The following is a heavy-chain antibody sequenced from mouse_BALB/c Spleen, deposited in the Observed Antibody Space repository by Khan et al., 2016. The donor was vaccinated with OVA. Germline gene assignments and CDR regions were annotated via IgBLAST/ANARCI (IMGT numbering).Heavy chain of an antibody. CDR3: ARSGGYSYYWYFDV. J-gene: IGHJ1*01. CDR1: GYAFTNYW. CDR2: IYPGSGHT. Sequence: QVQLQQSGTELVRPGTSVKISCKASGYAFTNYWLGWIKQRPGHGLEWIGNIYPGSGHTYYNEKFKGKATLTADKSSSTAYMQISSLTSEDSAVYFCARSGGYSYYWYFDVWGAGTTVTVSS. D-gene: IGHD2-3*01. V-gene: IGHV1-63*01.